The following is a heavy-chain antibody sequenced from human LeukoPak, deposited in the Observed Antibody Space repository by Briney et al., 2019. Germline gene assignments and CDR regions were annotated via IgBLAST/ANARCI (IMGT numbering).Heavy chain of an antibody. Sequence: GGSLRLSCAASGFSFSTYEMNWVRQAPGKGLGWISYITSSGATKYSADSVKGRFTISRDNAKNSLYLQMTSLRAEDTAVYYCARESRSDWFVGYFDYWGRGTQVTVSS. V-gene: IGHV3-48*03. CDR2: ITSSGATK. D-gene: IGHD6-19*01. CDR3: ARESRSDWFVGYFDY. CDR1: GFSFSTYE. J-gene: IGHJ4*02.